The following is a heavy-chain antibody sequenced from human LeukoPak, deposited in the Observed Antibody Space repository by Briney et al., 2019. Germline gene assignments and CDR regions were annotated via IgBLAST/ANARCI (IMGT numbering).Heavy chain of an antibody. CDR3: ARDGLLHTIFGVGRGAFDI. CDR2: ISYSGST. J-gene: IGHJ3*02. D-gene: IGHD3-3*01. V-gene: IGHV4-59*12. Sequence: SETLSLTCTVFGVSFSGYYWSWIRQPPGKGLELIGYISYSGSTNYNPSLKSRVTISEDTSKNQFSLKLSSVTAADTAVYYCARDGLLHTIFGVGRGAFDIWGQGTMVTVSS. CDR1: GVSFSGYY.